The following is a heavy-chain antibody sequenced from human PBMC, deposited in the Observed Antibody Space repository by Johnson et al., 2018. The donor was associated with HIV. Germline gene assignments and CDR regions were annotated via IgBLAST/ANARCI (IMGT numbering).Heavy chain of an antibody. D-gene: IGHD1-1*01. J-gene: IGHJ3*02. Sequence: VQLVESGGGLVQPGGSLRLSCAASGFTFSSYEMNWVRQAPGKGLEWVSYISSSGSAIYYADSVKGRFTMSRDNAKNSMFLQMNSLRADDTAVYYCARSRNYACDIWGQGTMVTVSS. CDR3: ARSRNYACDI. CDR2: ISSSGSAI. CDR1: GFTFSSYE. V-gene: IGHV3-48*03.